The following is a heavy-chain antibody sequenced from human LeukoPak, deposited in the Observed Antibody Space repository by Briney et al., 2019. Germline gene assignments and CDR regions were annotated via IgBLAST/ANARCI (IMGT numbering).Heavy chain of an antibody. CDR2: ISYDANNK. Sequence: GGSLRLSCAASGFTFSSSDMHWVRQAPGKGLEWVAVISYDANNKYYADSVKGLYPLSRDNSKHTLYLQTNTLRDEDTAVYHCAKASSNYFYCFEYWGQGTLVTVSS. CDR3: AKASSNYFYCFEY. D-gene: IGHD2/OR15-2a*01. CDR1: GFTFSSSD. V-gene: IGHV3-30*18. J-gene: IGHJ4*02.